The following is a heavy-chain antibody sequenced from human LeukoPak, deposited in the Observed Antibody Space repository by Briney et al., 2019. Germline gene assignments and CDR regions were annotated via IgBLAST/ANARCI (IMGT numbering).Heavy chain of an antibody. J-gene: IGHJ4*02. CDR1: GFTFSSYS. V-gene: IGHV3-21*01. CDR2: ISSSSSYI. CDR3: ARGPYGSGSYYGY. D-gene: IGHD3-10*01. Sequence: GGSLRLSCAASGFTFSSYSMNWVRQAPGKGLEWVSSISSSSSYIYYADSVKGRFTISRDNAKNSLYLQMNSLRAEDTAVYYCARGPYGSGSYYGYWGQGTLVTVSS.